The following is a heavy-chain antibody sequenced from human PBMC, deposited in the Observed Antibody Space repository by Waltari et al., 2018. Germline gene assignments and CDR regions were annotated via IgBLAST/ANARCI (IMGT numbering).Heavy chain of an antibody. V-gene: IGHV4-59*01. D-gene: IGHD4-17*01. J-gene: IGHJ5*02. CDR2: IYYSGST. Sequence: QVQLQESGPGLVKPSETLSLTCTVSGGSISSYSWSWIRQPPGKGLEWIGYIYYSGSTNYNPSLKSRVTISVDTSKNQFSLKLSSVTAADTAVYYCARGYGDYVGWFDPWGQGTLVTVSS. CDR1: GGSISSYS. CDR3: ARGYGDYVGWFDP.